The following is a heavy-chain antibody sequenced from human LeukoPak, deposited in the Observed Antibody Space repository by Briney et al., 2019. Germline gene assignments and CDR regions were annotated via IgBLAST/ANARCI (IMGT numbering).Heavy chain of an antibody. CDR2: IYYSGHS. CDR3: TRVRVISGYWMDFDT. V-gene: IGHV4-59*01. CDR1: GSSFTTFY. D-gene: IGHD3-22*01. Sequence: SETLSLTCSVSGSSFTTFYWSWFRQTPGNGLEWIGFIYYSGHSAYNPSLRSRAGISVDTAKNQFTLTLTSVTAADTALYYCTRVRVISGYWMDFDTWGQGTAVTVSS. J-gene: IGHJ4*02.